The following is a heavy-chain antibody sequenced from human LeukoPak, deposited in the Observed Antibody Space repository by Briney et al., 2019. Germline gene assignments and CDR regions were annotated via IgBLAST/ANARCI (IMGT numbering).Heavy chain of an antibody. CDR3: ARGETSVYYYYYMDV. Sequence: PGGSLRLSCAASGFTFSSYWMSWVRQAPGKGLEWVANIKQDGSEKYYVDSVRGRFTISRDNAKNSLYLQMNSLRAEDMAVYYCARGETSVYYYYYMDVWGKGTTVTVSS. J-gene: IGHJ6*03. CDR2: IKQDGSEK. CDR1: GFTFSSYW. V-gene: IGHV3-7*01. D-gene: IGHD1-26*01.